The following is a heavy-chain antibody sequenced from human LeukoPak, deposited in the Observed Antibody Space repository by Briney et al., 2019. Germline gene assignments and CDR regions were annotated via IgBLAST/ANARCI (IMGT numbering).Heavy chain of an antibody. CDR3: AKVGHRYYYGQPTYYGMDV. V-gene: IGHV3-23*01. D-gene: IGHD3-10*01. J-gene: IGHJ6*02. CDR2: ISGSGGST. CDR1: GFTFSSHR. Sequence: PGGSLRISCAASGFTFSSHRMNWVRQAPGKGLEWVSAISGSGGSTYYADSVKGRFTISRDNSKNTLYLQMNSLRAEDTAVYYCAKVGHRYYYGQPTYYGMDVWGQGTTVTVSS.